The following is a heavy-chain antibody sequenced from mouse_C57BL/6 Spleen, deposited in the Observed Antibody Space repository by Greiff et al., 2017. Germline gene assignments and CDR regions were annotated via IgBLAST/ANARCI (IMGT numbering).Heavy chain of an antibody. V-gene: IGHV1-7*01. CDR1: GYTFTSYW. D-gene: IGHD1-1*01. CDR2: INPSSGYT. CDR3: ASSMSAEVDYFDY. Sequence: QVQLQQSGAELVKPGASVKLSCKASGYTFTSYWMHWVKQRPGQGLEWIGYINPSSGYTNYNQKFKDKATLTADKSSSTAYMQLSSLTYEDAAVYYCASSMSAEVDYFDYWGQGTTLTVSS. J-gene: IGHJ2*01.